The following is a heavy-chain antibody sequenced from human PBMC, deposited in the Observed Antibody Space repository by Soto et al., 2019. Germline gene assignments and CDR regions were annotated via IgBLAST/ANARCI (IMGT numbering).Heavy chain of an antibody. V-gene: IGHV3-30-3*01. D-gene: IGHD4-17*01. Sequence: QVQLVESGGGVVQPGRSLRLSCAASGFTFSSYAMHWVRQAPGKGLEWVAVISYDGSNKYYADSVKGRFTISRDNSKNTLDLQMNSLRAEDTAVYYCARDRVTTGDYEVDMSLGSNWFDPWGQGTLVTVSS. CDR3: ARDRVTTGDYEVDMSLGSNWFDP. J-gene: IGHJ5*02. CDR2: ISYDGSNK. CDR1: GFTFSSYA.